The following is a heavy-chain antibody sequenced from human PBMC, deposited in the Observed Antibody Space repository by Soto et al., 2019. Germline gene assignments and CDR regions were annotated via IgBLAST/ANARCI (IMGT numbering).Heavy chain of an antibody. CDR1: GGSGGYFSGYY. Sequence: SETLSLTCAVYGGSGGYFSGYYWSWIRQPPGKGLEWIGEINHSGSTNYNPSLKSRVTISVDTSRIQFSLKLSSVTASDTAFFYFARNVRVDTTLRGYYYYDMDVWGQGTTIT. CDR2: INHSGST. CDR3: ARNVRVDTTLRGYYYYDMDV. D-gene: IGHD5-18*01. V-gene: IGHV4-34*01. J-gene: IGHJ6*02.